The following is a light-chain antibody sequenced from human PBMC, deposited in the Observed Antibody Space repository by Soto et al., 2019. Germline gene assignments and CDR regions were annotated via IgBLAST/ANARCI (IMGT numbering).Light chain of an antibody. V-gene: IGKV3-15*01. CDR3: QQYNNWPIT. J-gene: IGKJ5*01. CDR2: GAS. CDR1: QSIGSN. Sequence: IVLTQSPGTLSLSPGERPTLSCRASQSIGSNLAWYQQKPGQSPRLLIYGASTRATGLPARFSGSGSGTEFTLTISSLQSEDFAIYYCQQYNNWPITFGQGTRLEI.